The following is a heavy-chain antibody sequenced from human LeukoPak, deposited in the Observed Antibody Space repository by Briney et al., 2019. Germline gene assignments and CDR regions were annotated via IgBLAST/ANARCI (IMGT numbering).Heavy chain of an antibody. V-gene: IGHV3-21*01. CDR3: ASSGYSYGPAAYYFDY. CDR1: GFTFSSYN. D-gene: IGHD5-18*01. CDR2: ISSGRSFT. J-gene: IGHJ4*02. Sequence: GGSLRLSCAASGFTFSSYNMNWVRQAPGKGLEWVSSISSGRSFTYYGDSVKGRFSISRDNAKNSLYLQMNSLRAEDTAVYYCASSGYSYGPAAYYFDYWGQGTLVTVSS.